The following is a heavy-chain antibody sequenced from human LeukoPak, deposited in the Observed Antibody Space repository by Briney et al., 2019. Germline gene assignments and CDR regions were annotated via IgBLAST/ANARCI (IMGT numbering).Heavy chain of an antibody. CDR2: ISSSSSYI. Sequence: GGSLRLSCAASGFTFSSYSMNWVRQAPGKGLEWVSSISSSSSYIYYADSVKGRFTISRDNSKNTLYLQMNSLRAEDSAVYYCAKNSGYAYFDYWGQGTLVTVSS. D-gene: IGHD5-12*01. CDR3: AKNSGYAYFDY. CDR1: GFTFSSYS. J-gene: IGHJ4*02. V-gene: IGHV3-21*04.